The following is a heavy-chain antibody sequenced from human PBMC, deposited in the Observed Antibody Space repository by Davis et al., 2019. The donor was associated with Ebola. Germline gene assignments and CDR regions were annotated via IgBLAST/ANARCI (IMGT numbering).Heavy chain of an antibody. CDR1: GYTSTSYA. Sequence: AASVKVSCKASGYTSTSYAMHWVRQAPGQRLEWMGWINAGNGNTKYSQKFQGRVTITRDTSASTAYMELSSLRSEDTAVYYCARVTYYGSGSYQEYYFDYWGQGTLVTVSS. V-gene: IGHV1-3*01. CDR3: ARVTYYGSGSYQEYYFDY. D-gene: IGHD3-10*01. J-gene: IGHJ4*02. CDR2: INAGNGNT.